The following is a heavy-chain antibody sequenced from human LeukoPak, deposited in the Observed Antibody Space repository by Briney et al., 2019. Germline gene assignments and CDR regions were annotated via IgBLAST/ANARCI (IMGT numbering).Heavy chain of an antibody. D-gene: IGHD1-26*01. CDR2: IYPGHSDT. CDR1: GYSFTSYC. CDR3: FLGLESRYFDY. V-gene: IGHV5-51*01. J-gene: IGHJ4*02. Sequence: GESLKISYMGSGYSFTSYCIGLLRQMPWKGLVCMVIIYPGHSDTRYCPSFQGQVTISADKSISTAYLQWSSLKDSDTAMYYCFLGLESRYFDYWGQGTLVTVSS.